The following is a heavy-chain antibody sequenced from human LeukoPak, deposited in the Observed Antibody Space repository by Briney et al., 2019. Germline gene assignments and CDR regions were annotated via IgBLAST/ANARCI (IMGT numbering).Heavy chain of an antibody. J-gene: IGHJ4*02. D-gene: IGHD3-10*01. Sequence: PGGSLRLPCAASRFAFSSYGMHWVRQAPGKGLEWVSIISYDGSKIYYGDSVKGRFTISKDDSENTLYLQMNSLSAEDTAVYYCAGSYSYYFDYWGQGTLVTVSS. CDR3: AGSYSYYFDY. CDR2: ISYDGSKI. CDR1: RFAFSSYG. V-gene: IGHV3-30*03.